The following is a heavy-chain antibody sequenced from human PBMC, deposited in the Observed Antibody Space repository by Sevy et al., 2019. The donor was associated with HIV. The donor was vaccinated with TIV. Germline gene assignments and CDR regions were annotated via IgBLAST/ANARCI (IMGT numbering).Heavy chain of an antibody. CDR2: IKSKYDGGTT. Sequence: GGSLRLSCTTSGFIFSNAWMNWVRQAPGKGLEWLGRIKSKYDGGTTDYAAPVKGRCTVSRDDSKNTVYLQMNSLKAEDTAIYYCATGGYYFDYWGQGTLVTVSS. CDR3: ATGGYYFDY. J-gene: IGHJ4*02. V-gene: IGHV3-15*07. CDR1: GFIFSNAW. D-gene: IGHD3-22*01.